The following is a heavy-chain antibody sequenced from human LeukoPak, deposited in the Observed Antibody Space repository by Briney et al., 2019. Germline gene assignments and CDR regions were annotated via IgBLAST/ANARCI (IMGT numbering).Heavy chain of an antibody. CDR1: GGSISSYY. Sequence: PSETLSLTCTVSGGSISSYYWSWIRQPAGKGLEWIGRIYTSGSTNYNPSLKSRVTISVDTSKNQFSLRLTSVNAADTAVYYCARGAYGSGSAYNWFDPWGQGTLVTVSS. D-gene: IGHD3-10*01. J-gene: IGHJ5*02. CDR3: ARGAYGSGSAYNWFDP. V-gene: IGHV4-4*07. CDR2: IYTSGST.